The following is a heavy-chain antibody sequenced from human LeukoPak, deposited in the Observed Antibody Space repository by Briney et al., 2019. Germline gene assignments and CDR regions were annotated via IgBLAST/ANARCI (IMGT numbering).Heavy chain of an antibody. D-gene: IGHD2-21*02. CDR1: GFTFSSYG. CDR3: ARDSCRGDCYPFDY. Sequence: PGGSLRLSCAASGFTFSSYGVHWVRQAPGEGLEWVAGIWYDGNNKYYADSVKGRFAISRDNSKNTLYVQMNSLRAEDTAVYYCARDSCRGDCYPFDYWGQGTLVIVSS. CDR2: IWYDGNNK. J-gene: IGHJ4*02. V-gene: IGHV3-33*01.